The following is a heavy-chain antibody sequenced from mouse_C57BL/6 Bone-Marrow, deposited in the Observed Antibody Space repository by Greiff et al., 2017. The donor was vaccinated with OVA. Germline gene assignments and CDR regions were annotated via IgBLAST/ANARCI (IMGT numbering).Heavy chain of an antibody. V-gene: IGHV5-12*01. Sequence: EVQGVESGGGLVQPGGSLKLSCAASGFTFSDYYMYWVRQTPEKRLEWVAYISNGGGSTYYPDTVKGRFTISRDNAKNTLYLQMSRLKSEDTAMYYCARSITTVVYYAMDYWGQGTSVTVSS. CDR2: ISNGGGST. J-gene: IGHJ4*01. D-gene: IGHD1-1*01. CDR3: ARSITTVVYYAMDY. CDR1: GFTFSDYY.